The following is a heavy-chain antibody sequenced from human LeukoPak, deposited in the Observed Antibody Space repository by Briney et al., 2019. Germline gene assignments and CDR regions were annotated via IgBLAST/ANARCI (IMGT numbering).Heavy chain of an antibody. V-gene: IGHV3-9*01. Sequence: GGSLRLSCAASGFTFDDYAMHWVRQAPGKGLEWVSGISWNSGSIGYADSVEGRFTISRDNAKNSLYLQMNSLRAEDTALYYCAKARGSRYCSGGSCYGYFDYWRQGTLVTVSS. D-gene: IGHD2-15*01. CDR2: ISWNSGSI. J-gene: IGHJ4*02. CDR1: GFTFDDYA. CDR3: AKARGSRYCSGGSCYGYFDY.